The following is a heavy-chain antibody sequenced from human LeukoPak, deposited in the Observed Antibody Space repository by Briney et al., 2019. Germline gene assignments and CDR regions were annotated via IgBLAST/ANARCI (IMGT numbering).Heavy chain of an antibody. V-gene: IGHV3-74*01. Sequence: PGGSLRLSCAASGFTFSRSWMHWVRQAPGKGPVWVSYINTDGSSTSYADSVRGRFTISRDNAKNTLYLQMNSLRAEDTAVYYCARESRITIFGVVITSGAFDIWGQGTMVTVSS. CDR1: GFTFSRSW. CDR3: ARESRITIFGVVITSGAFDI. CDR2: INTDGSST. D-gene: IGHD3-3*01. J-gene: IGHJ3*02.